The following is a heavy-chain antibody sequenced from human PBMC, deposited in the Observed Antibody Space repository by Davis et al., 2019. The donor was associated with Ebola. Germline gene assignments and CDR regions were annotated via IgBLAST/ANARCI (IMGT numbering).Heavy chain of an antibody. J-gene: IGHJ4*02. V-gene: IGHV3-73*01. CDR3: TTRRDSDDY. D-gene: IGHD2-21*02. CDR2: IRSKANSYAT. CDR1: GLTFSSYW. Sequence: GGSLRLSCAASGLTFSSYWMSWVRQAPGKGLEWVGRIRSKANSYATAYAASVKGRFTISRDDSKNTAYLQMNSLKTEDTAVYYCTTRRDSDDYWGQGTLVTVSS.